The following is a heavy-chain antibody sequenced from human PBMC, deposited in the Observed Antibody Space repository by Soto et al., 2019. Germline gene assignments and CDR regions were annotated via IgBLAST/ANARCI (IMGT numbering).Heavy chain of an antibody. V-gene: IGHV4-39*01. J-gene: IGHJ6*02. CDR3: VRLPIAGRPGYYYYGMDV. D-gene: IGHD6-6*01. CDR1: GGSMRSSIYY. Sequence: PSETLSLTCNVSGGSMRSSIYYWGWIRQPPGKGLEWIGSMYYSGSTYYNPSLKSRVTISVDTSKNQFSLRLSSVTAADTAVYYCVRLPIAGRPGYYYYGMDVWGQGTTVTAP. CDR2: MYYSGST.